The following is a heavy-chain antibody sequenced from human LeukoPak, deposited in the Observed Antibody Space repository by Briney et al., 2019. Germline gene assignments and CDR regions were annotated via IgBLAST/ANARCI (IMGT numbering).Heavy chain of an antibody. CDR1: GFTFGSSI. Sequence: GGSLRLSCAASGFTFGSSIMHWVRQAPGKGLEWVAMISYDENKKYYADSVKGRFTISRDNFKNTLYLQMNSLRAEGTAVYYCARKTGWQFDYWGQGTLVAVSS. J-gene: IGHJ4*02. CDR2: ISYDENKK. V-gene: IGHV3-30*01. CDR3: ARKTGWQFDY. D-gene: IGHD6-19*01.